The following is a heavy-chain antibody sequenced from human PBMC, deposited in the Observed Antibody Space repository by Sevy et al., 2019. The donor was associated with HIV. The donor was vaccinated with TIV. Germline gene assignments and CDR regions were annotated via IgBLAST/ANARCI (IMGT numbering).Heavy chain of an antibody. CDR2: ISWNSGSI. J-gene: IGHJ6*03. CDR1: GFTFDDYA. Sequence: GGSLRLSCAASGFTFDDYAMHWVRQAPGKGLEWVSGISWNSGSIGYADSVKGRFTISRDNAKNSLYLQMNSLRAEDTALYYCAKAYRLGSHCYYMDVWGKGTTVTVS. D-gene: IGHD3-16*01. CDR3: AKAYRLGSHCYYMDV. V-gene: IGHV3-9*01.